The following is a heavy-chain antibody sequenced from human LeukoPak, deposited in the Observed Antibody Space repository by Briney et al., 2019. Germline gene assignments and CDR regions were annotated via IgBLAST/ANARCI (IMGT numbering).Heavy chain of an antibody. J-gene: IGHJ6*02. CDR1: GFTLDGPA. CDR2: IRSKANNYAT. V-gene: IGHV3-73*01. D-gene: IGHD2-15*01. Sequence: LGGSLRLSCAASGFTLDGPAMHWVRQTSGKGLEWVGRIRSKANNYATEYAASVKGRFTISRDDSKNTAYLQLNSLKTEDTAVYYCGRQMRPATFCSGAICYDYDFYGMDVWGQGTTVTVSS. CDR3: GRQMRPATFCSGAICYDYDFYGMDV.